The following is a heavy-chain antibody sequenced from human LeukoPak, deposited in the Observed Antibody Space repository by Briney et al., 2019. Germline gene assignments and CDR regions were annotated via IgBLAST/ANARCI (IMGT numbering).Heavy chain of an antibody. J-gene: IGHJ4*02. CDR3: ARDPDDYGDYSYFDY. Sequence: PGRSLRLSCAASGFTFSSSGMHWVRQAPGKGLEWVAVIWYDGSNKYYADSVKGRFTISRDNSKNTLFLQMNSLRAEDTAVYYCARDPDDYGDYSYFDYWGQGTLVTVSS. D-gene: IGHD4-17*01. CDR1: GFTFSSSG. CDR2: IWYDGSNK. V-gene: IGHV3-33*01.